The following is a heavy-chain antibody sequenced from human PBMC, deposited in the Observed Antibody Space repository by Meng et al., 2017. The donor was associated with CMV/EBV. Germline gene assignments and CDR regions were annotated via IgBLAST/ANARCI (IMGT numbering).Heavy chain of an antibody. CDR3: ARGSAYSGSCVDY. CDR2: ISYDGGNK. D-gene: IGHD1-26*01. CDR1: GFTFSSYA. V-gene: IGHV3-30*04. Sequence: LSLTCAASGFTFSSYAMHWVRQAPGKGLEWVAVISYDGGNKYYADSVKGRFTISRDNSKNTLYLQMNSLRAEDTAVYYCARGSAYSGSCVDYWGQGTLVTVSS. J-gene: IGHJ4*02.